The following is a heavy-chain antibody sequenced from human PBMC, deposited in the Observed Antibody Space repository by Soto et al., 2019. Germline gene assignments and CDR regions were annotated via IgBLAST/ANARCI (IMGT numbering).Heavy chain of an antibody. CDR2: INHSGST. D-gene: IGHD2-2*01. CDR1: GGSFSGYY. Sequence: QVQLQQWGAGLLKPSETLSLTCAVYGGSFSGYYWSWIRQPPGKGLEWIGEINHSGSTKYNPSLKSRVNISVDTSKNQFSLKLSSVTAAYTAVYYCASYDCSSGSCYFSDYWGQGSLVTVSS. V-gene: IGHV4-34*02. CDR3: ASYDCSSGSCYFSDY. J-gene: IGHJ4*02.